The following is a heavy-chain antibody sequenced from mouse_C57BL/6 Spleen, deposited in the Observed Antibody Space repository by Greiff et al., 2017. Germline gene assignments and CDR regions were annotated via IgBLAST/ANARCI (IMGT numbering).Heavy chain of an antibody. CDR1: GFSFTSYA. V-gene: IGHV2-9-1*01. Sequence: VKLVESGPGLVAPSQSLSISCTVSGFSFTSYAISWVRQPPGKGLEWLGVIWTGGGTNYNSALKSRLSISKDNSKSQDFLKMHSMQTDDTASYYCARNEKVTTIVAHYYAMGCWGQGASVSVSS. J-gene: IGHJ4*01. CDR2: IWTGGGT. CDR3: ARNEKVTTIVAHYYAMGC. D-gene: IGHD1-1*01.